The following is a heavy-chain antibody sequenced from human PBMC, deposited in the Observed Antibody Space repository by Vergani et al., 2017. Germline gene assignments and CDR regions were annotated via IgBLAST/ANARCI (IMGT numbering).Heavy chain of an antibody. Sequence: QVQLVQSGAEVKKPGASVKVSCKTSGYTFSNYYMLWVRQAPGQGLEWMGIINPSGGHTNYAQKFQGRVTMTRDTSTSTVYMELSSLRSEDTAIYYCARGDYGILTGYRYWGQGTLVTVSA. D-gene: IGHD3-9*01. CDR3: ARGDYGILTGYRY. V-gene: IGHV1-46*03. CDR1: GYTFSNYY. J-gene: IGHJ4*02. CDR2: INPSGGHT.